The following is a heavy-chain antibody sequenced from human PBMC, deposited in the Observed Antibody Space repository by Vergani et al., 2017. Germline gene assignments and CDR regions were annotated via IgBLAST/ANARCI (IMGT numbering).Heavy chain of an antibody. Sequence: QVQPVQSGAEVKKPGSSVKVSCKASGGPFSSYAISWVRPAPGQGLEWMGGISPIFGTANYAQKFQGRVTINADESKSTADMELSSLGSEDTAVYYCARDRSGSYRWFDPWGQGTLVTVSS. CDR2: ISPIFGTA. CDR3: ARDRSGSYRWFDP. D-gene: IGHD1-26*01. CDR1: GGPFSSYA. V-gene: IGHV1-69*01. J-gene: IGHJ5*02.